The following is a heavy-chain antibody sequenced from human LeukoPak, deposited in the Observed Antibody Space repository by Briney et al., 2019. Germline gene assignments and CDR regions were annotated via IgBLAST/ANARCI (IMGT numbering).Heavy chain of an antibody. CDR2: INSDGSIT. J-gene: IGHJ4*02. D-gene: IGHD3-10*01. CDR3: ARGRSGSYYNHNDY. Sequence: GGSLRLSCAASGFTFSGYWMHWVRQAPGKGLVWVSRINSDGSITTYADSVKGRFTISRDNAKDTLYLQMNSLRAEDTAVYYCARGRSGSYYNHNDYWGRGTLVTVSS. V-gene: IGHV3-74*01. CDR1: GFTFSGYW.